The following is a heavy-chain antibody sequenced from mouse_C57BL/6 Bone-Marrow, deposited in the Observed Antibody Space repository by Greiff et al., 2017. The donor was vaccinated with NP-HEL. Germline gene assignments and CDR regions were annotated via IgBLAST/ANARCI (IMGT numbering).Heavy chain of an antibody. J-gene: IGHJ2*01. CDR3: AIAYYSNYVDDY. CDR2: ISSGSSTI. V-gene: IGHV5-17*01. Sequence: DVKLVESGGGLVKPGGSLKLSCAASGFTFSDYGMHWVRQAPEKGLEWVAYISSGSSTIYYADTVKGRFTISRDNAKNTLFLQMTSLRSEDTAMYYCAIAYYSNYVDDYWGQGTTLTVSS. CDR1: GFTFSDYG. D-gene: IGHD2-5*01.